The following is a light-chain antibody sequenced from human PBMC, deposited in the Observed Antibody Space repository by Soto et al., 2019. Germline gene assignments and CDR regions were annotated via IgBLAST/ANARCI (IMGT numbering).Light chain of an antibody. V-gene: IGKV1-39*01. J-gene: IGKJ2*01. CDR2: AAS. Sequence: DIQMTQSPSSLSASGGDSVTISCRANQSISIYLDWYQQKPGKAPKLLIYAASSLQSGVPSRFSGSGSGTDFTLTISSLQPEDFATYYCQQSYSTPYTFGQGTKLEIK. CDR1: QSISIY. CDR3: QQSYSTPYT.